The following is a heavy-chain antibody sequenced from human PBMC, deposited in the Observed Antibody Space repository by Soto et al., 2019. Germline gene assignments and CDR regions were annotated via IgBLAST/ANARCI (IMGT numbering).Heavy chain of an antibody. CDR2: IYYSGST. D-gene: IGHD3-3*01. Sequence: QLQLQESGPGLVKPSETLSLTCTVSGGYISSSSYYWGWIRQPPGKGLEWIGSIYYSGSTYYNPSLKTRVTISVDTSKNQFSLKLSSVSAADTAMYYCSRLASDYDFWSGYLDYWGQGTLVTLSS. V-gene: IGHV4-39*01. CDR1: GGYISSSSYY. J-gene: IGHJ4*02. CDR3: SRLASDYDFWSGYLDY.